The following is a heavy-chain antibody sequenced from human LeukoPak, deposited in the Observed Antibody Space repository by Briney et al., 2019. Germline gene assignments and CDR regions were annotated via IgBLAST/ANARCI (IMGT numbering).Heavy chain of an antibody. V-gene: IGHV5-51*01. CDR1: GYSFATYW. CDR2: INPGDTSI. D-gene: IGHD1-1*01. J-gene: IGHJ4*02. Sequence: GESLQISYNASGYSFATYWIGWVRQMPGQGLEWMGMINPGDTSIAYSPSFQGQVTISADRSISTAYLQWSSLKASDTAMYYCARPRRAERDEDFWGQGALVTVSS. CDR3: ARPRRAERDEDF.